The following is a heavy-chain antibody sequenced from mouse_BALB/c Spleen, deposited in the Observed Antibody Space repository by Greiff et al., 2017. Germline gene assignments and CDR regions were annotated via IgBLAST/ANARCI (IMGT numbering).Heavy chain of an antibody. CDR2: IYPGDGDT. CDR1: GYTFTSYW. J-gene: IGHJ1*01. CDR3: ARSGGYDVYFDV. Sequence: QVQLKESGAELARPGASVKLSCKASGYTFTSYWMQWVKQRPGQGLEWIGAIYPGDGDTRYTQKFKGKATLTADKSSSTAYMQLSSLASEDSAVYYCARSGGYDVYFDVWGAGTTVTVSS. D-gene: IGHD2-2*01. V-gene: IGHV1-87*01.